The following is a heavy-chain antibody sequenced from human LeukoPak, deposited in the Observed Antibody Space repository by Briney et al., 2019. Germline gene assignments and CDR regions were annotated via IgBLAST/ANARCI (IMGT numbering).Heavy chain of an antibody. CDR2: IYYTGTT. D-gene: IGHD3-3*02. CDR3: ARLPLRSHFDY. J-gene: IGHJ4*02. CDR1: GGSISSYY. V-gene: IGHV4-59*08. Sequence: SDTLSLICTVSGGSISSYYWSWIRQPPGKGLEWIAYIYYTGTTNYNPSLKSRVTISVDTSKKQLSLKLSSVTAADTAVYYCARLPLRSHFDYWGQGTLVTVSS.